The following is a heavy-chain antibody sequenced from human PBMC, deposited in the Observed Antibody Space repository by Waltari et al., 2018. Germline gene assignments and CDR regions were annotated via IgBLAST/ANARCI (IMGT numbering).Heavy chain of an antibody. D-gene: IGHD3-10*01. V-gene: IGHV4-61*09. CDR2: IYTSGST. CDR3: AREGGFSYRSEH. J-gene: IGHJ4*02. CDR1: GGSISSGSFY. Sequence: QVQLHESGPGLVKPSQTLSLTCTVSGGSISSGSFYWTWIRQPAGKGLEWIGFIYTSGSTNYNPSLKSRVTISADTSKNQFSLKLTSVTAADTAVYYCAREGGFSYRSEHWGQGALVTVAS.